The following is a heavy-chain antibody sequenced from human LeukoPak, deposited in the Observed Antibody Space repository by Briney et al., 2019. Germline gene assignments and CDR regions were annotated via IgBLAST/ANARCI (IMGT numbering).Heavy chain of an antibody. Sequence: PSQTLSLTCTVSGGSISSGDYYWSWIRQPPGKGLEWIGYIYYSGSTYYDPSLKSRVTISVDTSKNQFSLKLSSVTAADTAVYYCARGRRGGWFDYWGQGTLVTVSS. J-gene: IGHJ4*02. CDR3: ARGRRGGWFDY. CDR1: GGSISSGDYY. V-gene: IGHV4-30-4*08. D-gene: IGHD6-19*01. CDR2: IYYSGST.